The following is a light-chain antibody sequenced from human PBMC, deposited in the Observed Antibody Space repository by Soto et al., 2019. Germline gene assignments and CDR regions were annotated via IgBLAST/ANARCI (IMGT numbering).Light chain of an antibody. CDR3: QQYDNRSGA. J-gene: IGKJ3*01. Sequence: DIQMTQSPSSLSASVGDRVTITCQASQDISNYLNWYQQKPGKAPKLLIYDASNLETGVPSRFSGSGSGTDFTFTISSLQPEDIATYYCQQYDNRSGAVGPGTKVDIK. V-gene: IGKV1-33*01. CDR2: DAS. CDR1: QDISNY.